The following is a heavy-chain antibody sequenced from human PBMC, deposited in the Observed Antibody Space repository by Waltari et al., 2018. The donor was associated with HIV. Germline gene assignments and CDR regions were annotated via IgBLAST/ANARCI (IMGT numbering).Heavy chain of an antibody. J-gene: IGHJ3*02. Sequence: EVRLVQSGGGLVQPGGSLRLSCVASGLSVSGNYIGWVRQGPGTGMEWVSLMDNDATTYYADSAKGRFTISRDTSKNTLSLDMNHLRPDDTAVYYCARRDGISSSFDIWGQGSMVTVSS. CDR1: GLSVSGNY. V-gene: IGHV3-66*02. CDR3: ARRDGISSSFDI. D-gene: IGHD3-3*02. CDR2: MDNDATT.